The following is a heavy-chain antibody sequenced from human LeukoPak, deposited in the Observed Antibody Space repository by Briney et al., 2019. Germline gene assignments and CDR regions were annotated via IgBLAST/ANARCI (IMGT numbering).Heavy chain of an antibody. V-gene: IGHV3-30*03. D-gene: IGHD7-27*01. CDR2: ISYDGSNK. J-gene: IGHJ3*02. Sequence: GGSLRLSCAASGFTFSSYSMNWVRQAPGKGLEWVAVISYDGSNKYYADSVKGRFTISRDNSKNTLYLQMNSLRAEDTAVYYCARGSPWGSAFDIWGQGTMVTVSS. CDR1: GFTFSSYS. CDR3: ARGSPWGSAFDI.